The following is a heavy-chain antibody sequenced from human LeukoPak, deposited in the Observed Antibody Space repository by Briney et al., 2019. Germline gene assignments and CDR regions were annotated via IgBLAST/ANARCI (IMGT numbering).Heavy chain of an antibody. CDR1: GGSFSGYY. Sequence: SETLSLTCAVYGGSFSGYYWSWIRQPPGKGLEWIGEINHSGSTYYNPSLKSRVTISVATSKNQFSLKLSSVTAADTAVYYCARVGPTMVRGVIITPREANFDYWGQGTLVTVSS. J-gene: IGHJ4*02. V-gene: IGHV4-34*01. CDR2: INHSGST. D-gene: IGHD3-10*01. CDR3: ARVGPTMVRGVIITPREANFDY.